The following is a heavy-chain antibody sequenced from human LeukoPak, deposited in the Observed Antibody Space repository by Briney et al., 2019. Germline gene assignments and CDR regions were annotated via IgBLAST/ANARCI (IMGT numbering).Heavy chain of an antibody. CDR2: IYSGGST. J-gene: IGHJ4*02. CDR3: ARDRYSGSYSFDY. V-gene: IGHV3-53*01. Sequence: GGFLRLSCAASGFTVSSNYMSWVRQAPGKGLEWVSVIYSGGSTYYADSVKGRFTISRDNSKNTLYLQMNSLRAEDTAVYYCARDRYSGSYSFDYWGQGTLVTVSS. CDR1: GFTVSSNY. D-gene: IGHD1-26*01.